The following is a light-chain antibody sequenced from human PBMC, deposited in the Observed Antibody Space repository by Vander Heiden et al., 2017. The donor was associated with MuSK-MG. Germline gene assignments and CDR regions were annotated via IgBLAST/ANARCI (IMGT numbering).Light chain of an antibody. Sequence: QSVLAPPPSASGTPGQRVTISCSGSTSNIGSNYVYWYQQLPGTAPNLLIYSDNQRPSGVPDRFSGSKSGTSASLAISGLRSEDEADYYCAAWDDTLNGHMVFGGGTKLTVL. V-gene: IGLV1-47*02. J-gene: IGLJ3*02. CDR3: AAWDDTLNGHMV. CDR1: TSNIGSNY. CDR2: SDN.